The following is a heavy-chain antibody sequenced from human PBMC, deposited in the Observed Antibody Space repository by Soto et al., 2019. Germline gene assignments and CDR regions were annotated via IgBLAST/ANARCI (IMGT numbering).Heavy chain of an antibody. CDR1: GGTFNIYG. CDR2: IIPIIGAP. V-gene: IGHV1-69*01. J-gene: IGHJ6*02. Sequence: QVQLVQSGAEVKKPGSSVKVSCKASGGTFNIYGFNWVRQAPGQGLEWMGGIIPIIGAPNYAQKFQDRVTITADDDTNTAYMELSSLRSEDTAVYYCARDYCGRGFYYSGMDVWGQGTTVTVSS. D-gene: IGHD1-1*01. CDR3: ARDYCGRGFYYSGMDV.